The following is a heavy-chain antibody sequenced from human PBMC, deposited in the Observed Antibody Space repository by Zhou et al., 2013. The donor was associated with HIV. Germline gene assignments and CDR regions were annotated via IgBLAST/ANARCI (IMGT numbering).Heavy chain of an antibody. CDR1: GGTFSTYG. Sequence: QVQLVQSGAEVKKPGSSVKVSCKTSGGTFSTYGISWVRQAPGRGLEWMAWISADNTNTNFTEKFQGRLSLTTDTATSTAYMELRGLTSDDTAVYFCARGGSGYGYWGQGTLVTVSS. CDR3: ARGGSGYGY. D-gene: IGHD3-22*01. V-gene: IGHV1-18*01. J-gene: IGHJ4*01. CDR2: ISADNTNT.